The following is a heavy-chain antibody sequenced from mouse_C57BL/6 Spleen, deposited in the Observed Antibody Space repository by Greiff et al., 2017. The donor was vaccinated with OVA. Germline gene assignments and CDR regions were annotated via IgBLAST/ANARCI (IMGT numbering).Heavy chain of an antibody. Sequence: QVQLQQSGPELVKPGASVKISCKASGYAFSSSWMNWVKQRPGKGLEWNGRIYPGDGDTNYNGKFKGKATLTADKSSSTAYMQLSSLTSEDSAVYFCARGWDTTDFDYWGQGTTLTVSS. V-gene: IGHV1-82*01. CDR2: IYPGDGDT. CDR1: GYAFSSSW. CDR3: ARGWDTTDFDY. J-gene: IGHJ2*01. D-gene: IGHD1-1*01.